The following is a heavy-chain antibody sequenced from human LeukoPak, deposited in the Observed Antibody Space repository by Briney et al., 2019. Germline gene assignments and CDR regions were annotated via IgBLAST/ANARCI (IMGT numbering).Heavy chain of an antibody. J-gene: IGHJ4*02. D-gene: IGHD2-2*01. CDR2: INPNSGGT. CDR1: GYTFTGYY. V-gene: IGHV1-2*02. Sequence: ASVKVSCKASGYTFTGYYMHWVRQAPGQGLEWMGWINPNSGGTNYARKFQGRVTMTRDTSISTAYMELSRLRSDDTAVYYCARGEKIVVVPAAMDYWGQGTLVTVSS. CDR3: ARGEKIVVVPAAMDY.